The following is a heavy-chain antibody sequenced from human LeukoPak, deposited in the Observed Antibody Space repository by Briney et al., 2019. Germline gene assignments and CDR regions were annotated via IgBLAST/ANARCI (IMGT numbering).Heavy chain of an antibody. Sequence: GRSLRLSCAASGFTFSSYALHWVRQAPGKGLEWVSSISSSSSYIYYADSVKGRFTISRDNAKNSLYLQMNSLRAEDTAVYYCARVPGSGITNNHIDYWGQGTLVTVSS. CDR3: ARVPGSGITNNHIDY. J-gene: IGHJ4*02. V-gene: IGHV3-21*01. CDR1: GFTFSSYA. D-gene: IGHD3-10*01. CDR2: ISSSSSYI.